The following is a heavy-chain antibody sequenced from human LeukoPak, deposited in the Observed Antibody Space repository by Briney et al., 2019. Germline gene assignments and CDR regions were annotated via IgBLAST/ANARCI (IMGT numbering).Heavy chain of an antibody. CDR3: ARVLLVRGAYFDY. CDR2: IYYSGST. Sequence: SETLSLTCTVSGGSISSSSYYWGWIRQPPGKGLEWIGSIYYSGSTYYNPSLKSRVTISVDTSKNQFSLKLSSVTAADTAVYYCARVLLVRGAYFDYWGRGTLVTVSS. CDR1: GGSISSSSYY. J-gene: IGHJ4*02. D-gene: IGHD3-10*01. V-gene: IGHV4-39*07.